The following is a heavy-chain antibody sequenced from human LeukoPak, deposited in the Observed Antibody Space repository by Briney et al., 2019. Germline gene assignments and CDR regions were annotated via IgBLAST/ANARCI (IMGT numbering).Heavy chain of an antibody. J-gene: IGHJ4*02. V-gene: IGHV3-30*18. CDR3: AKLVGEGFDY. CDR1: GFTFSSYG. Sequence: GGSLRLSCAASGFTFSSYGVHWVRQAPGKGLEWVAVISCDGSNKYYADSVKGRFTISRDNSKNTLYLQMNSLRAEDTAVYYCAKLVGEGFDYWGQGTLVTVSS. CDR2: ISCDGSNK. D-gene: IGHD3-10*01.